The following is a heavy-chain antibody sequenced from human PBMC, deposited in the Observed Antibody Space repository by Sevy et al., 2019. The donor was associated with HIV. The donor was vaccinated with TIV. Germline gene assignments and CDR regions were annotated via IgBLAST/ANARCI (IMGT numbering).Heavy chain of an antibody. Sequence: GGSLRLSCGASGFTFSTYWMHWVRQAPGKGLVWVARIYRDGSSIRYADFVKGRFTISRDNAKDTLYLHMNSLRAEDTAVYYCAREGQYYDSGCSYTPFDYWGQGLLVTVSS. J-gene: IGHJ4*02. V-gene: IGHV3-74*01. D-gene: IGHD3-22*01. CDR2: IYRDGSSI. CDR1: GFTFSTYW. CDR3: AREGQYYDSGCSYTPFDY.